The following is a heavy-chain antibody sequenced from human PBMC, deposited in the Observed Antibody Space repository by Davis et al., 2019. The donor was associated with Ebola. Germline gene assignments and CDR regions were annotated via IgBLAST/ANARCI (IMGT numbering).Heavy chain of an antibody. Sequence: KFQGRVTITRDTSASTAYMELSSLRSEDTAVYYCAREGPVTPFDYWGQGTLVTVSS. J-gene: IGHJ4*02. V-gene: IGHV1-3*01. CDR3: AREGPVTPFDY. D-gene: IGHD4-17*01.